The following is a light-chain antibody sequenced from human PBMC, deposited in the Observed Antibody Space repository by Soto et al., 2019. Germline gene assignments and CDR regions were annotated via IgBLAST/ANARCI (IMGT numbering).Light chain of an antibody. CDR1: QSISSW. CDR2: KAS. CDR3: QQFHSFSPT. V-gene: IGKV1-5*03. Sequence: DIQMTQSPSTLSASVGDRVTITCRASQSISSWLAWYQQKPGKAPKLLIYKASSLESGVPSRFSGSGSGTEFTLTISSLQPYDFATYYCQQFHSFSPTFGQGTKVEIK. J-gene: IGKJ1*01.